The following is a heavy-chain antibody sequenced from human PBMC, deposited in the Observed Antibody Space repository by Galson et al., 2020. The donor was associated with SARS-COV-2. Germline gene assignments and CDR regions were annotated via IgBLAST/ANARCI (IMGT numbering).Heavy chain of an antibody. CDR1: GYSFTSYW. Sequence: GASLKTSCKGFGYSFTSYWIGWVRQMPGKGLEWMGIIYPGDSDTRYSPSFQGQVTISADKSISTVYLQWSSLKASDSAMYYCARSGESSRYCSGGGCYSRVDYWGQGTLVIVSS. D-gene: IGHD2-15*01. CDR2: IYPGDSDT. J-gene: IGHJ4*02. CDR3: ARSGESSRYCSGGGCYSRVDY. V-gene: IGHV5-51*01.